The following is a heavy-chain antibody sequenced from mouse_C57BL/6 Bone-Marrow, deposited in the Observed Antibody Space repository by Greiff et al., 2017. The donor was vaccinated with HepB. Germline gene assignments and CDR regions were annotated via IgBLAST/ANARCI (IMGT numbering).Heavy chain of an antibody. CDR2: IWSGGST. J-gene: IGHJ2*01. Sequence: VQLQQSGPGLVQPSQSLSITCTVSGFSLTSYGVHWVRQSPGKGLEWLGVIWSGGSTDYNAAFISRLSISKDNSKCQVFFKMNSLQADDTAIYYCARIYDGFPYYFDYWGQGTTLTVSS. D-gene: IGHD2-3*01. CDR1: GFSLTSYG. CDR3: ARIYDGFPYYFDY. V-gene: IGHV2-2*01.